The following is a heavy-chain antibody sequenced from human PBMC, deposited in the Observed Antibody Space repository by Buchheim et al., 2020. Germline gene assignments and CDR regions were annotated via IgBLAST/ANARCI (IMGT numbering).Heavy chain of an antibody. J-gene: IGHJ5*02. CDR3: ARAQGNYCDSRSSRGWFDP. V-gene: IGHV4-30-2*01. CDR2: IYHSGST. D-gene: IGHD3-22*01. Sequence: QLQLQESGSGLVKPSQTLSLTCAVSGGSISSGGYSWSWIRQPPGKGLEWIGYIYHSGSTYYNPSPKSRVTISVDRSKNQFSLKLSSVTAADTAVYYCARAQGNYCDSRSSRGWFDPWGQGTL. CDR1: GGSISSGGYS.